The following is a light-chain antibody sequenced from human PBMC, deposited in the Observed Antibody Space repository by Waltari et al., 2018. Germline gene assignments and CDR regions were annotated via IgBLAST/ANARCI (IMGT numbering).Light chain of an antibody. J-gene: IGKJ4*01. Sequence: DIQMTQSPSTLSASVGDRVTITCRASQSISSWLAWYQQKPGKAPNLLIYDASSLESGVPSRFSGSGSGTEFTLTISSLQPDDFATYYCQQYNRLTFGGGTKVEIK. CDR1: QSISSW. CDR2: DAS. CDR3: QQYNRLT. V-gene: IGKV1-5*01.